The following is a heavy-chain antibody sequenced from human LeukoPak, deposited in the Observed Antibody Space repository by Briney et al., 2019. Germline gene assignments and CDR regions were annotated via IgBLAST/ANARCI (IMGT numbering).Heavy chain of an antibody. CDR1: GFTFSTYS. CDR3: ARVVHYGSGPAVG. J-gene: IGHJ4*02. D-gene: IGHD3-10*01. Sequence: GGSLRLSCAASGFTFSTYSMHWVRQAPGKGLEWVSSISTDSSYIYYADSVKGRFTISRDNAKSSLYLQMNSLRAEDTAVYYCARVVHYGSGPAVGWGQGTLVTVSS. V-gene: IGHV3-21*04. CDR2: ISTDSSYI.